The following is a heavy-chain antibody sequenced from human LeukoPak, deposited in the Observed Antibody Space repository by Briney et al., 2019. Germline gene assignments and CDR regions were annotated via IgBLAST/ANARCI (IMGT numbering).Heavy chain of an antibody. CDR1: GFTFSSYA. D-gene: IGHD6-13*01. Sequence: GGSLRLSCAASGFTFSSYAMSWVRQAPGKGPEWVSAISGSGGSTYYADSVKGRFTISRDNSKNTLYLQMNSLRAEDTAVYYCASSSWGHNWFDPWGQGTLVTVSS. V-gene: IGHV3-23*01. CDR2: ISGSGGST. CDR3: ASSSWGHNWFDP. J-gene: IGHJ5*02.